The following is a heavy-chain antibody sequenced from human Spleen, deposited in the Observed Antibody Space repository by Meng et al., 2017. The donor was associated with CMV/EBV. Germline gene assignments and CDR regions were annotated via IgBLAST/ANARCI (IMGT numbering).Heavy chain of an antibody. Sequence: SETLSLTCTVSGGDVSSPSHNWSWIRQPPGKGLEFLGYIYYTGTTDYNPSLKSRVTVSLDTSKNQFSLKLSSVTAADTAVYYCARQGGDANWFDPWGQGTLVTVSS. D-gene: IGHD3-16*01. CDR1: GGDVSSPSHN. CDR2: IYYTGTT. V-gene: IGHV4-61*01. J-gene: IGHJ5*02. CDR3: ARQGGDANWFDP.